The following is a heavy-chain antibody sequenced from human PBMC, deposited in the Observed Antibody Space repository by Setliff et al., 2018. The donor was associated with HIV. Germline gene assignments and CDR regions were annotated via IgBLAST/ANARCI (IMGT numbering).Heavy chain of an antibody. D-gene: IGHD2-2*01. Sequence: PSETLSLTCAVSGYSISSGYYWGWIRQPPGKGLEWIGSIYHSGSTYYNPSLKSRVTISVDTSKNQFSLNLSSVTAADPAVYYCARKGYCSSTNCPPPFDYWGQGTLFTVSS. CDR3: ARKGYCSSTNCPPPFDY. J-gene: IGHJ4*02. CDR2: IYHSGST. V-gene: IGHV4-38-2*01. CDR1: GYSISSGYY.